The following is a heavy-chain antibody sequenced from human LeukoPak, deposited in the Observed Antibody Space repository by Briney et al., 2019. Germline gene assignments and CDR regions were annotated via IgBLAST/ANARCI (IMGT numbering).Heavy chain of an antibody. CDR1: GYTFTSYA. D-gene: IGHD3-10*01. J-gene: IGHJ5*02. CDR2: INAGNGNT. V-gene: IGHV1-3*03. CDR3: TRGETPGSYYRS. Sequence: ASVKVSCEASGYTFTSYAMHWVRQAPGQRLEWMGWINAGNGNTQYSQEFQGRVTITRDTSASTAYMELSSLRSEDMAVYYCTRGETPGSYYRSWGQGTLVTVSS.